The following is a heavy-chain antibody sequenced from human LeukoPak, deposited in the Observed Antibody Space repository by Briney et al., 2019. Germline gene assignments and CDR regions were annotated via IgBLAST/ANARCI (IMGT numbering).Heavy chain of an antibody. CDR1: GGSISSYY. CDR3: ARETCSGGSCYNFDY. Sequence: PSETLSLTCTVSGGSISSYYWSWIRQPPGKGLEWIGYIYYSGSTNYNPSLKSRVTIPVDTSKNQFSLKLSSVTAADTAVYYCARETCSGGSCYNFDYWGQGTLVTVSS. J-gene: IGHJ4*02. D-gene: IGHD2-15*01. V-gene: IGHV4-59*01. CDR2: IYYSGST.